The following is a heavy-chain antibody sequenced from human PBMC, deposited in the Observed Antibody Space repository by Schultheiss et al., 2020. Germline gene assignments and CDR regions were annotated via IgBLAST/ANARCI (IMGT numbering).Heavy chain of an antibody. CDR1: GYTFTSYG. CDR2: ISAYNGNT. D-gene: IGHD1-26*01. CDR3: ARNLPPWELQGRGAFDI. Sequence: ASVKVSCKASGYTFTSYGISWVRHAPGQGLEWMGWISAYNGNTNYAQKLQGRVTMTTDTSTSTAYMELRSLRSDDTAVYYCARNLPPWELQGRGAFDIWGQGTMVTVSS. J-gene: IGHJ3*02. V-gene: IGHV1-18*04.